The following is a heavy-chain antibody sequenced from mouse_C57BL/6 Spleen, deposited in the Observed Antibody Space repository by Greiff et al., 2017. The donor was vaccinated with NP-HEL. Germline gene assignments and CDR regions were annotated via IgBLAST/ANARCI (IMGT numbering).Heavy chain of an antibody. Sequence: VQLQQPGAELVRPGSSVKLSCKASGYTFTSYWMHWVKQRPIQGLEWIGNIDPSDSETHYNQKFKDKATLTVDKSSSTAYMQLSSLTSEDSAVYYCARQSYYDYERYAMDYWGQGTSVTVSS. V-gene: IGHV1-52*01. D-gene: IGHD2-4*01. J-gene: IGHJ4*01. CDR2: IDPSDSET. CDR1: GYTFTSYW. CDR3: ARQSYYDYERYAMDY.